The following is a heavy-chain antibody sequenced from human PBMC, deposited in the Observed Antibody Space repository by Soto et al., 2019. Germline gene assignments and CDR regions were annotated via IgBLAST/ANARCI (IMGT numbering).Heavy chain of an antibody. CDR2: ISDSGST. CDR3: ARGGVSKYYYYYMDV. D-gene: IGHD3-10*01. J-gene: IGHJ6*03. Sequence: SETLSLTCTVSGASVTSFYWSWIRQAPGKGLEWIGYISDSGSTNYSPSLGSRVTISVDTSKNQFSLRLTSVTAADTAVYYCARGGVSKYYYYYMDVWGKGTTVTVSS. CDR1: GASVTSFY. V-gene: IGHV4-59*02.